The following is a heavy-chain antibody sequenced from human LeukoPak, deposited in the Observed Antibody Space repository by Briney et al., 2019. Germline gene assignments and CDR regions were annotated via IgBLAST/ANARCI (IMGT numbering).Heavy chain of an antibody. J-gene: IGHJ4*02. D-gene: IGHD3-9*01. CDR2: VTGRAGST. Sequence: PGASLRLSCVASGLTFSNYAMSWVRQAPGKRLEWVSAVTGRAGSTYYADSVKGRFTISRDNSRSTLFLQMNSLRVEDTAIYYCAKWGDFDILTGYYVSDFWGQGTLVTVSS. V-gene: IGHV3-23*01. CDR3: AKWGDFDILTGYYVSDF. CDR1: GLTFSNYA.